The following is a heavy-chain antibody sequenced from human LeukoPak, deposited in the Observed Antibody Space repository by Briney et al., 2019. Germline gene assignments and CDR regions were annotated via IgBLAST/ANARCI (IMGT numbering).Heavy chain of an antibody. V-gene: IGHV3-30*01. CDR2: ISYDGSKK. J-gene: IGHJ6*03. CDR3: ARDDGYCSSTSCYRANYMDV. CDR1: GFTFSSYA. Sequence: GRSLRLSCAASGFTFSSYAMHWVRQAPGKGLEGVAVISYDGSKKYYADSVKGRFTISRDNSKNTLYLQMNSMRAEDTAVYYCARDDGYCSSTSCYRANYMDVWGKGTTVTVSS. D-gene: IGHD2-2*03.